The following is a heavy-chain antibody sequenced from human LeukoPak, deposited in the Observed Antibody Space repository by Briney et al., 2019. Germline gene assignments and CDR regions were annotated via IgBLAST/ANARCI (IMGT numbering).Heavy chain of an antibody. J-gene: IGHJ3*02. CDR2: IAANGST. V-gene: IGHV4-4*07. CDR1: GASISTYY. Sequence: SETLSLTCTVSGASISTYYWTWIRQPAGKGPEWIGRIAANGSTTYNSSLKSRVTMSVDTPKNQFSLKLNSVTAADTAVYYCAGPADVFAIWGHGTMVTVSS. CDR3: AGPADVFAI.